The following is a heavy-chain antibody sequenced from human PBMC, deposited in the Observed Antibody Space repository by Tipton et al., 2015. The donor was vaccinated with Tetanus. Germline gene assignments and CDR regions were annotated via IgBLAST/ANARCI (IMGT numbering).Heavy chain of an antibody. J-gene: IGHJ4*02. CDR2: IWYDGSNK. CDR1: GFTFSSYG. V-gene: IGHV3-33*01. Sequence: SLRLSCAASGFTFSSYGMHWVRQAPGKGLEWVAVIWYDGSNKFYADSVKGRFTISRDNSKNTLYLQMNSLRAEDTAVYHCARDGAPRIIMVRGVVGDYWGQGTLIPVSS. CDR3: ARDGAPRIIMVRGVVGDY. D-gene: IGHD3-10*01.